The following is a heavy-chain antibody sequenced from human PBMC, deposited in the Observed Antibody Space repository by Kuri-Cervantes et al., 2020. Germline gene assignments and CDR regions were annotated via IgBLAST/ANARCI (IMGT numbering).Heavy chain of an antibody. D-gene: IGHD3-10*01. Sequence: SVKVSCKASGGTFSSYAISWVRQAPGQGLEWMGGIIPIFGTANYAQKFQGRVTITADESTSTAYMELSSLRSEDTAVYYCARGRITTVQDQYWFDPWGQGTLVTVSS. CDR2: IIPIFGTA. CDR1: GGTFSSYA. V-gene: IGHV1-69*13. CDR3: ARGRITTVQDQYWFDP. J-gene: IGHJ5*02.